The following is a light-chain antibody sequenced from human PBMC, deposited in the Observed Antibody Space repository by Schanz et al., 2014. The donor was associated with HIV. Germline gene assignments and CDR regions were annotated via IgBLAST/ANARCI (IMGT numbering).Light chain of an antibody. CDR2: DAS. J-gene: IGKJ5*01. Sequence: EMVMTQSPATLSVSPGERATLSCRASQSVSSSYLAWYQQNPGLAPRLLIYDASSRATGIPDRFSGSGSGTQFTLTITGLQSEDLGVYYCQQYHHWPITFGQGTRLEIK. CDR1: QSVSSSY. V-gene: IGKV3D-15*01. CDR3: QQYHHWPIT.